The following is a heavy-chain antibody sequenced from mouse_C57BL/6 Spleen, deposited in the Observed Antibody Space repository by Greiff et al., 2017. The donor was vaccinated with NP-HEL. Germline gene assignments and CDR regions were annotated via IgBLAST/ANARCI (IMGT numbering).Heavy chain of an antibody. Sequence: EVHLVESEGGLVQPGSSMKLTCTASGFTFSNYYMAWVRQVPEKGLEWVANINYDGSSTYYLDSLKSRFIISRDNAKNILYLQMSSLKSEDTATYYCARVGLRRAFDYWGQGTTLTVSS. CDR2: INYDGSST. D-gene: IGHD2-4*01. J-gene: IGHJ2*01. CDR3: ARVGLRRAFDY. V-gene: IGHV5-16*01. CDR1: GFTFSNYY.